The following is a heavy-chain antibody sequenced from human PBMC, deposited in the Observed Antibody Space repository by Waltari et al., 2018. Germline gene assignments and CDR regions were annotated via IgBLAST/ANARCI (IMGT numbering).Heavy chain of an antibody. CDR2: INHSGST. CDR1: GGSFSGYY. D-gene: IGHD6-19*01. J-gene: IGHJ4*02. V-gene: IGHV4-34*01. Sequence: QVQLQQWGAGLLKPSETLSLTCAVYGGSFSGYYWSWIRQPPGKGLEWIGEINHSGSTNYNPSLKGRVTISVDTSKNQFSLKLSSVTAADTAVYYCARGPTQWLARVFDYWGQGTLVTVSS. CDR3: ARGPTQWLARVFDY.